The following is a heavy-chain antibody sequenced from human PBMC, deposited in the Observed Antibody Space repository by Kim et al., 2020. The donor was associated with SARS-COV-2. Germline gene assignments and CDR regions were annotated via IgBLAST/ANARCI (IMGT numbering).Heavy chain of an antibody. CDR2: IRGGGAGT. J-gene: IGHJ4*02. CDR1: GFILSSYT. V-gene: IGHV3-23*01. D-gene: IGHD2-15*01. Sequence: GGSLRLSCAASGFILSSYTMNWVRQAPGKGLEWVSVIRGGGAGTAYADSVKGRFTISRDNSKNTLYLQMDSLRGEDTAVYYCASAHSAWGQGTLVTVSS. CDR3: ASAHSA.